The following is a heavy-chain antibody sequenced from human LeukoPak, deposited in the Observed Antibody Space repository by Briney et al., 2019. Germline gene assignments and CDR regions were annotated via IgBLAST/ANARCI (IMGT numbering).Heavy chain of an antibody. CDR1: GYSSSSGYY. Sequence: SENLSRNCTVSGYSSSSGYYWGWIRQPPGKGLEWIGSIYHSGSTYYNPSLKSRVTISVDTSKNQFSLKLSSVTAADTAVYYCATTRVLRYFDWLSHFDYWGQGTLVTVSS. CDR2: IYHSGST. CDR3: ATTRVLRYFDWLSHFDY. V-gene: IGHV4-38-2*02. D-gene: IGHD3-9*01. J-gene: IGHJ4*02.